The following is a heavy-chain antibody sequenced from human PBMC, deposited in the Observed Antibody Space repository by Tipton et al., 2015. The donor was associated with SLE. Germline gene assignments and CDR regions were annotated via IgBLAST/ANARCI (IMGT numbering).Heavy chain of an antibody. CDR1: GDSISTSTYY. D-gene: IGHD3-3*02. CDR3: AREGVHFWSGSSYYYYYYMDV. Sequence: TLSLTCTVSGDSISTSTYYWGWIRQPPGKGLEWIGSIYYTGSTYQNPSLKSRVTISVDTSKNQFSLKLSSVTAADTAVYYCAREGVHFWSGSSYYYYYYMDVWGKGTTVTVSS. V-gene: IGHV4-39*07. CDR2: IYYTGST. J-gene: IGHJ6*03.